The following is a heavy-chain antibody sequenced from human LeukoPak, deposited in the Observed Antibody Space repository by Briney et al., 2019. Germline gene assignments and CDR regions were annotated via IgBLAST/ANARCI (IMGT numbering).Heavy chain of an antibody. Sequence: PSETLSLTCSVSGGSISSYYWSWIRQPPGKGLEWIGYIYTSRSTNYNPSLKSRVTISVDTSKNQFSLKLRSATAADTAVYYCARQSTSSSWYNWFDPWGQGTLVTVSS. CDR1: GGSISSYY. D-gene: IGHD6-13*01. J-gene: IGHJ5*02. CDR2: IYTSRST. CDR3: ARQSTSSSWYNWFDP. V-gene: IGHV4-4*09.